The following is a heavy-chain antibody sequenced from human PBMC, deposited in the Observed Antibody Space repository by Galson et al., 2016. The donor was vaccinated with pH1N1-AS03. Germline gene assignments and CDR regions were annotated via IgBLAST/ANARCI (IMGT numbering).Heavy chain of an antibody. V-gene: IGHV1-69*13. CDR3: ARVGDPLGT. J-gene: IGHJ3*01. Sequence: SVKVSCKASGGTFGSHAINWVRQAPGQGPEWLGGIVPIFGTPTYAPKFQGRLTISADDSTSTGYMELSGLTFDDTAMYFCARVGDPLGTWGQGTMVTVSS. CDR2: IVPIFGTP. CDR1: GGTFGSHA. D-gene: IGHD3-10*01.